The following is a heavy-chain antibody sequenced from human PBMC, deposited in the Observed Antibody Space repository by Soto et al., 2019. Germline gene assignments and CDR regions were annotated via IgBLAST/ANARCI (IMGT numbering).Heavy chain of an antibody. CDR1: GFTFSSYA. V-gene: IGHV3-23*01. D-gene: IGHD4-17*01. CDR2: ISGSGGST. J-gene: IGHJ5*02. CDR3: ARDDYGYYFWFDP. Sequence: EVQLLESGGGLVQPGGSLRLSCAASGFTFSSYAMSWVRQAPGKGLEWVSAISGSGGSTYYADSVKGRFTISRDNSKNTLYLQMNILRAEDTAVYYCARDDYGYYFWFDPWGQGTLVTVSS.